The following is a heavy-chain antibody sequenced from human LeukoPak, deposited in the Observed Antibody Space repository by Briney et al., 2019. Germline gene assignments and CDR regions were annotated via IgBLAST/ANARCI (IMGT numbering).Heavy chain of an antibody. CDR3: ARDTYYYDSSGYSPFYYYYGMDV. J-gene: IGHJ6*02. CDR2: IYYSGST. D-gene: IGHD3-22*01. CDR1: GGSISSSNW. Sequence: PSETLSLTCAVSGGSISSSNWWSWVRQPPGKGLEWIGYIYYSGSTNYNPSLKSRVTISVDTSKNQFSLKLSSVTAADTAVYYCARDTYYYDSSGYSPFYYYYGMDVWGQGTTVTVSS. V-gene: IGHV4-4*02.